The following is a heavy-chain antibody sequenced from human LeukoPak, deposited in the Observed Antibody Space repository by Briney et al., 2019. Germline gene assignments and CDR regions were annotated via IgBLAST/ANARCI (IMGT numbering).Heavy chain of an antibody. D-gene: IGHD3-9*01. J-gene: IGHJ6*02. CDR2: IYSGGST. CDR1: GFTVSSNY. Sequence: GGSLRLSCAASGFTVSSNYMSWVRQAPGKGLEWVSVIYSGGSTYYADSVKGRFTISRDNSKNTLYLQMNSLRAEDTAVYYCARDGALRYFDWFVSLASGGMDVWGQGTTVTVSS. V-gene: IGHV3-66*01. CDR3: ARDGALRYFDWFVSLASGGMDV.